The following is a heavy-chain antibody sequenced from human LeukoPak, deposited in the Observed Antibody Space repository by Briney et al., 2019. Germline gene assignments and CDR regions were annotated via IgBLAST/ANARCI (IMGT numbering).Heavy chain of an antibody. CDR3: ARDSWFGELYY. J-gene: IGHJ4*02. CDR2: INPNSGGT. V-gene: IGHV1-2*02. D-gene: IGHD3-10*01. Sequence: EASVKVSCKASGYTFTGYYMHWVRQAPGQGLEGMGWINPNSGGTNYAQKFQGRVTMTRDTSISTAYMELSRLRSDDTAVYYCARDSWFGELYYWGQGTLVTVSS. CDR1: GYTFTGYY.